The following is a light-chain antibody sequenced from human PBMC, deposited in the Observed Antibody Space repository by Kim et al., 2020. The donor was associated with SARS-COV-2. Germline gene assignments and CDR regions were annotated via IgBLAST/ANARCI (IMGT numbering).Light chain of an antibody. Sequence: SYELTQPPSVSVAPGETARITCGGDNIGSKSVHWYQQRPGQAPVLVIYFDSDRPSGIPERFSGSNSGNTATLTISRVEAGDEADYYCQVWHSGSDQGGV. CDR2: FDS. CDR1: NIGSKS. CDR3: QVWHSGSDQGGV. V-gene: IGLV3-21*04. J-gene: IGLJ3*02.